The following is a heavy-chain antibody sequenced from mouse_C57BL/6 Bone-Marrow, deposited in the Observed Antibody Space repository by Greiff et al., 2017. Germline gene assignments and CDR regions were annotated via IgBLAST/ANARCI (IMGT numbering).Heavy chain of an antibody. V-gene: IGHV1-52*01. D-gene: IGHD3-2*02. CDR2: IDPSDSET. Sequence: QVQLKQSGAELVRPGSSVKLSCKASGYTFTSYWMHWVKQRPIQGLEWIGNIDPSDSETHYNQKFKDKATLTVDKSSSTAYMQLSSLTSEDSAVYYCARRGDSSGPYYAMDYWGQGTSVTVSS. CDR3: ARRGDSSGPYYAMDY. J-gene: IGHJ4*01. CDR1: GYTFTSYW.